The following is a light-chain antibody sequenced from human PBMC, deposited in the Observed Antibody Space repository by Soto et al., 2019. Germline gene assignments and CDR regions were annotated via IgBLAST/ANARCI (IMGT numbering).Light chain of an antibody. CDR2: AAA. V-gene: IGKV1-39*01. Sequence: DIQMTQSPSSLSASVGDRVTITCRASQSISRNLNWYQHKPGKAPKLLIYAAASLQNGVPSRFSGGGSGTEFTLSISSLQPEDFGTYYCQQSYTPASITFGQGTRLEIQ. J-gene: IGKJ5*01. CDR1: QSISRN. CDR3: QQSYTPASIT.